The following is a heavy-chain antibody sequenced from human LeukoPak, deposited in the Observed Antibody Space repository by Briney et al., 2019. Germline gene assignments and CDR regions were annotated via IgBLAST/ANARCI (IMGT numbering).Heavy chain of an antibody. Sequence: GASVKVSCKASGYTFSDYTIHWVRQAPGQGLEWMGWMNPNRGDTKYPWKFEGRVTLTRDTSINTAYMELSGLRSDDTAVYYCTRDSGSYYGWFDPWGQGTLVTVSS. CDR1: GYTFSDYT. J-gene: IGHJ5*02. CDR3: TRDSGSYYGWFDP. CDR2: MNPNRGDT. D-gene: IGHD1-26*01. V-gene: IGHV1-2*02.